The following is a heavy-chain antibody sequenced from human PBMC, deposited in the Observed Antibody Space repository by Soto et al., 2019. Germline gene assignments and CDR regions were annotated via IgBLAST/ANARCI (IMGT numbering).Heavy chain of an antibody. D-gene: IGHD3-22*01. CDR3: ARGDATKIVVTTYYGMDV. J-gene: IGHJ6*02. Sequence: QVQLVQSGAEVMKPGSSVKVSCKASGGSLSNYGISWVRQAPGQGLEWMGAIIPVFGTPNYAQKFQDRVTITADESTTTVYMEVRSLTSEDTAVYYCARGDATKIVVTTYYGMDVWGQGTTVTVSS. CDR2: IIPVFGTP. V-gene: IGHV1-69*12. CDR1: GGSLSNYG.